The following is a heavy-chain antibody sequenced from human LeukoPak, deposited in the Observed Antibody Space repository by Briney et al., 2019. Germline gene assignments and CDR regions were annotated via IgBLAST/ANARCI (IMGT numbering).Heavy chain of an antibody. CDR3: ANSLVRVYSSSCPGDY. CDR2: IWYGGSNK. Sequence: GGSLRLSCAASGFTFSSYGMHWVRQAPGKGLEWVAVIWYGGSNKFYADSVKGRFTISRDNSKNTLYLQMNSLRAEDTAVYYCANSLVRVYSSSCPGDYWGQGTLVTVSS. D-gene: IGHD6-13*01. V-gene: IGHV3-33*08. CDR1: GFTFSSYG. J-gene: IGHJ4*02.